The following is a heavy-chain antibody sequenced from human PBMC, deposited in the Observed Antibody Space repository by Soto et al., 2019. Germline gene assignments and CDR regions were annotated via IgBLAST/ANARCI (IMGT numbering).Heavy chain of an antibody. CDR1: GFSFSNYG. V-gene: IGHV3-21*01. Sequence: EVQLVESGGGLVKPGGSLRLSCAASGFSFSNYGMNWVRQAPGKGLEWVSSISSSSSYISYADSVKGRFTISRDNAQNSVYLQIHSLRVEDTAVYYCAQSDCTSTSCYVVWFDPWGQGTLVTVSS. CDR3: AQSDCTSTSCYVVWFDP. J-gene: IGHJ5*02. CDR2: ISSSSSYI. D-gene: IGHD2-2*01.